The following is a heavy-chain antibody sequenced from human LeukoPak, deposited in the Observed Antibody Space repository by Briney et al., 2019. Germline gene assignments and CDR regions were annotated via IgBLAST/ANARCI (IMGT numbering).Heavy chain of an antibody. Sequence: VASVKVSCKASGYTFTSYGISWVRQAPGQGLEWMGWISAYNGNTNYAQKHQGRVTMTTDTSTSTAYMELRSLRSDDTAVYYCATEGFWSGYYRSRGGAFDIWGQGTMVTVSS. CDR2: ISAYNGNT. J-gene: IGHJ3*02. CDR3: ATEGFWSGYYRSRGGAFDI. CDR1: GYTFTSYG. D-gene: IGHD3-3*01. V-gene: IGHV1-18*01.